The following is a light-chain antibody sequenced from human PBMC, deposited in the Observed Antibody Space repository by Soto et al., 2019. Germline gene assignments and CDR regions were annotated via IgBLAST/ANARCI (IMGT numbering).Light chain of an antibody. J-gene: IGLJ1*01. Sequence: QSVLTQPASVSGSPGQSITISCSGTRSDIGIFNYVSWYQQHPGKAPKLIIYEVTNRPSGVSDRFSGSKSGNTASLNISGLQADDEADYYCSSHTSSRTYVFGTGTKLTVL. CDR2: EVT. CDR1: RSDIGIFNY. CDR3: SSHTSSRTYV. V-gene: IGLV2-14*01.